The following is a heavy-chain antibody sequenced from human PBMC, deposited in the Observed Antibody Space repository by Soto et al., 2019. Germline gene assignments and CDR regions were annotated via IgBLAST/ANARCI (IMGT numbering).Heavy chain of an antibody. J-gene: IGHJ3*02. D-gene: IGHD6-19*01. Sequence: GGSLRLSCAASGFTFSGSAMHWVRQASGKGLEWVGRIRSKPHSYATAYAASVEGRFTISRDDSKSTAYLQMNSLKTEDTAVYYCSVLSNSVAVAGSSYAFDIWGQGTMVTVSS. CDR2: IRSKPHSYAT. CDR1: GFTFSGSA. V-gene: IGHV3-73*01. CDR3: SVLSNSVAVAGSSYAFDI.